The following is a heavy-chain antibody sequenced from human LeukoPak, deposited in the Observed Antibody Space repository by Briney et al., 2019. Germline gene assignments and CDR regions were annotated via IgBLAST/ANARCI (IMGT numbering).Heavy chain of an antibody. CDR1: GGSISNGDHY. Sequence: SETLSLTCTVSGGSISNGDHYWSWIRQHPGKGLEWIGHIYYSGSTYYNPSLKSRGIISVDTSKNQFSLKLSSVTAADTAVYYCARDPEIMDYGGNYGMDVWGQGTTVTVSS. D-gene: IGHD4-23*01. CDR3: ARDPEIMDYGGNYGMDV. J-gene: IGHJ6*02. V-gene: IGHV4-31*03. CDR2: IYYSGST.